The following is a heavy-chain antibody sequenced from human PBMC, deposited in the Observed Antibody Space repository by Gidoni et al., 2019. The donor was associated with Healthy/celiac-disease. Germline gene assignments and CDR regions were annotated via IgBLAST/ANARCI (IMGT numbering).Heavy chain of an antibody. J-gene: IGHJ4*02. CDR3: ARVSGRDLIFDY. D-gene: IGHD2-15*01. CDR1: GFTFSSYS. CDR2: ISSSSSYI. Sequence: EVQLVESGGGLVKPGGSLRLSCAASGFTFSSYSMNWVRQAPGKGLEWVSSISSSSSYIYYADSVKGRFTISRDNAKNSLYLQMNSLRAEDTAVYYCARVSGRDLIFDYWGQGTLVTVSS. V-gene: IGHV3-21*01.